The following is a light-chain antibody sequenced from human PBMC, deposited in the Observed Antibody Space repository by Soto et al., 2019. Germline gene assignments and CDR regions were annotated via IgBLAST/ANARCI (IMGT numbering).Light chain of an antibody. CDR1: QNVANY. V-gene: IGKV3-11*01. J-gene: IGKJ1*01. CDR2: ESS. Sequence: EIVMTQSPATLSVSPGERATLSCRASQNVANYLDWYQQKPGQAPRLLIYESSNRATGIAARFSGSGSGTDFTLTISSLEPEDFAVYYCQQRSNLPQTFGQGTKVDIK. CDR3: QQRSNLPQT.